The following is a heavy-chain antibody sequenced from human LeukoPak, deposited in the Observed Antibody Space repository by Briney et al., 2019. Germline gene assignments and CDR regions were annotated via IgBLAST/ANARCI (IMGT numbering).Heavy chain of an antibody. CDR1: GYTFTSYG. J-gene: IGHJ6*02. CDR2: MNPNSGNT. Sequence: ASVKVSCKASGYTFTSYGINWVRQATGQGLEWMGWMNPNSGNTGYAQKFQGRVTMTRNTSISTAYMELSSLRSEDTAVYYCARGDTIFGVVITLSYGMDVWGQGTTVTVSS. D-gene: IGHD3-3*01. CDR3: ARGDTIFGVVITLSYGMDV. V-gene: IGHV1-8*02.